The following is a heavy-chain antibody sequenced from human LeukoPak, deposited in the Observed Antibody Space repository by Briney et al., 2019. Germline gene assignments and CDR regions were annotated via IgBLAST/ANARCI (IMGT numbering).Heavy chain of an antibody. CDR1: GFTFSNAW. D-gene: IGHD3-22*01. Sequence: GGSLRLSCAASGFTFSNAWMSWVRQAPGKGLEWVGRIKSKTEGGTTDYAAPVKGRFTISRDDSKNTLYLQMNSLKTEDTGVYYCTYYFESNGYEGLFDYWGQGTLVTVSS. J-gene: IGHJ4*02. CDR2: IKSKTEGGTT. V-gene: IGHV3-15*01. CDR3: TYYFESNGYEGLFDY.